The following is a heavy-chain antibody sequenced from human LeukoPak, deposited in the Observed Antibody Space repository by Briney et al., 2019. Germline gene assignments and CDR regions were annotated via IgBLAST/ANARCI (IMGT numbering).Heavy chain of an antibody. D-gene: IGHD4-17*01. V-gene: IGHV3-30*02. CDR2: IRYDGSNK. J-gene: IGHJ6*03. CDR3: AKEGTVATSKYYYYYYMDV. Sequence: PGGSLRLSCAASGFTFSSYGMHWVRQAPGKGLEWVAFIRYDGSNKYYADSVKGRFTISRDNSKNTLYLQMNRLRAEDTAVYYCAKEGTVATSKYYYYYYMDVWGKGTTVTVSS. CDR1: GFTFSSYG.